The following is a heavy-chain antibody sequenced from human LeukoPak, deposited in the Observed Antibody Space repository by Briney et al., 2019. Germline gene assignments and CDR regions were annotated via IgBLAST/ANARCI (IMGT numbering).Heavy chain of an antibody. V-gene: IGHV3-23*01. D-gene: IGHD1-7*01. Sequence: GGSLRLSCAASGFTFSSYDMSWVRQAPGKGLEGVSGVSGSGGSRNYADSVKGRFTISRDNSEKTLYLQMNSLRAEDTAVYYCARDRRMRVRGYGKTGTTALDYWGQGTLVTVSS. CDR2: VSGSGGSR. CDR1: GFTFSSYD. J-gene: IGHJ4*02. CDR3: ARDRRMRVRGYGKTGTTALDY.